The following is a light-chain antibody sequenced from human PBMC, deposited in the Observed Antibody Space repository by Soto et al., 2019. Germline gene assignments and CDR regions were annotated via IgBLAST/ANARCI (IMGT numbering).Light chain of an antibody. CDR3: KQSKSFPLT. Sequence: DIQMTQSPSSLSASVGDRVTITCRASQDISRWLAWYQQKPGKAPKVLIYAASSLERGVPSRFSGSGSGTDFSLTISSLQPEDFETYYCKQSKSFPLTLGGGTKVDIK. V-gene: IGKV1-12*01. CDR1: QDISRW. J-gene: IGKJ4*01. CDR2: AAS.